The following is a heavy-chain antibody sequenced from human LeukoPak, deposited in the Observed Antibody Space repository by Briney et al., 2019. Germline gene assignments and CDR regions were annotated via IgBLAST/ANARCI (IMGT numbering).Heavy chain of an antibody. CDR2: ISGSGESK. J-gene: IGHJ5*02. CDR1: RFTFSSYA. CDR3: ARGGYNWDTDAGWFDP. Sequence: GGSLRLSCAAARFTFSSYAMHWVRQVAGKGLEGVSGISGSGESKFYADSVKGRFTISRDNSKNTLYLQMNSLRVEDTAVYYCARGGYNWDTDAGWFDPWGLGTLVTVSS. V-gene: IGHV3-23*01. D-gene: IGHD1/OR15-1a*01.